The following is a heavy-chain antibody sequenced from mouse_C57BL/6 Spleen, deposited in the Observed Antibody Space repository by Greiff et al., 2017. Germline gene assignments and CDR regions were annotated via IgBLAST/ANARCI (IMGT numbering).Heavy chain of an antibody. CDR3: ARYESWYFDV. Sequence: VQLQQSGPELVKPGASVKISCKASGYSFTGYYMNWVKQSPEKSLEWIGEINPSTGGTTYNQKFKAKATLTVDKSSSTAYMQLKSLTSEDSAVYYCARYESWYFDVWGTGTTVTVSS. CDR1: GYSFTGYY. V-gene: IGHV1-42*01. D-gene: IGHD2-3*01. J-gene: IGHJ1*03. CDR2: INPSTGGT.